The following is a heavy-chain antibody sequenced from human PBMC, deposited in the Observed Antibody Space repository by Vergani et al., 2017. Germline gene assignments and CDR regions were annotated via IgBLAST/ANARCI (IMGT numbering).Heavy chain of an antibody. CDR1: GFTFSSYS. Sequence: EVQLLESGGGLVQPGGSLRLSCAASGFTFSSYSMSWVRQAPGKGLEWVSAISGSGGSKYYADSVKGRFTISRDNSKNTLYLQMNSLRAEDTAVDYCAKGAYCSGGSCYREMGDAFDIWGQGTMVTVSS. J-gene: IGHJ3*02. V-gene: IGHV3-23*01. CDR3: AKGAYCSGGSCYREMGDAFDI. D-gene: IGHD2-15*01. CDR2: ISGSGGSK.